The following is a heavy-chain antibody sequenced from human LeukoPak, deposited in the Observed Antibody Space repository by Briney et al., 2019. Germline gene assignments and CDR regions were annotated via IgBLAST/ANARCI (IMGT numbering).Heavy chain of an antibody. CDR3: ARQGSGNYLSPVNY. CDR2: IYYSGST. D-gene: IGHD1-26*01. V-gene: IGHV4-39*01. J-gene: IGHJ4*02. CDR1: GGSISCSSYY. Sequence: SETLSLTCTVSGGSISCSSYYWGWIRQPPGKGLEWIGTIYYSGSTYYNPSLKSRVTISIDTSKNQFSLKLSSVTAADTAVYYCARQGSGNYLSPVNYWGQGTLVTVSS.